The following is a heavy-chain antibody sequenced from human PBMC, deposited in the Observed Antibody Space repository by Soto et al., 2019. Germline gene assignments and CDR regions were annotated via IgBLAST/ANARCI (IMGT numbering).Heavy chain of an antibody. J-gene: IGHJ4*02. Sequence: RGSLRLSCAASGFTVSSNYMSWVRQAPGKGLEWVSVIYSGGSTYYADSVKGRFTISRDNSKNTLYLQMNSLRAEDTAVYYCARKEMGSSWYYFDYWGQGTLVTVSS. CDR3: ARKEMGSSWYYFDY. CDR1: GFTVSSNY. D-gene: IGHD6-13*01. CDR2: IYSGGST. V-gene: IGHV3-53*01.